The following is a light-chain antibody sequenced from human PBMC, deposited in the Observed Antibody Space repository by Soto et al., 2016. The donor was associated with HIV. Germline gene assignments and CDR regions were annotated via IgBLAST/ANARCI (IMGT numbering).Light chain of an antibody. CDR2: DAS. Sequence: DIQMTQSPSSLSLSIGDRVSITCRASQSISTYLNWYQQKPGRAPKLLIYDASSLQSGVPSRFSGRGSGTDFTLTISSLQHEDLATYYCQQSSRTPRTFGQGTKVEI. J-gene: IGKJ1*01. V-gene: IGKV1-39*01. CDR3: QQSSRTPRT. CDR1: QSISTY.